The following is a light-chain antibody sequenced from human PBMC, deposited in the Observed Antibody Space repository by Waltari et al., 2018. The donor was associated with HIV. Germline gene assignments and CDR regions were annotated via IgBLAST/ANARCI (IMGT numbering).Light chain of an antibody. CDR2: NDH. Sequence: QSVLTQPPSVSGAPGQWVIISCPGSSSNLVAPYGGNWYQERRGTAPRLLSFNDHKRTARELDRYGGSRSATSASLAITGREAEEESDYYCQTYDSSLRAVLFGGETKRTVL. CDR3: QTYDSSLRAVL. J-gene: IGLJ3*02. CDR1: SSNLVAPYG. V-gene: IGLV1-40*01.